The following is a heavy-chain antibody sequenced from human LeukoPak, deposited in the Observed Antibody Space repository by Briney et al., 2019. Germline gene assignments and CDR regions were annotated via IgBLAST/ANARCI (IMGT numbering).Heavy chain of an antibody. Sequence: SETLSLTCTVSGGSISTSSYSWGWVRQPPGRGLECIGSIHYSGRTYYNPSLKSRVIVSIDTSRNQFSLKLRSVTAADTAVYYCARDASDAFDIWGQGTMVTVSS. J-gene: IGHJ3*02. CDR2: IHYSGRT. V-gene: IGHV4-39*07. CDR3: ARDASDAFDI. CDR1: GGSISTSSYS.